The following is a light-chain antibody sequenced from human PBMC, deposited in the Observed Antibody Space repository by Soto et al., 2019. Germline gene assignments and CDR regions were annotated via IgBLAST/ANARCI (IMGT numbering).Light chain of an antibody. CDR2: GAS. J-gene: IGKJ1*01. Sequence: EIVWTHSPGTLSRSPGEIATLSFRASQSVSNNYLAWYQQKPGQAPRLLIYGASNRATGIPDRFSGSGSGTDFTLTISRLEPEDFAVYYCQQYGRSKTFGQGTKVDIK. CDR1: QSVSNNY. CDR3: QQYGRSKT. V-gene: IGKV3-20*01.